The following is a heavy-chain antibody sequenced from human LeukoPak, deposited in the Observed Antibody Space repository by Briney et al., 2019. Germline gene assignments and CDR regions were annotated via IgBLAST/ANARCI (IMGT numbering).Heavy chain of an antibody. Sequence: ASVKVSCKASGYTFTGYYMHWVRQAPGQGLEWMGRINPNSGGTNYAQKFQGRVTMTRDTSISTAYMELSRLRSDDTAVYYCATTTWGRQEWRNPRRGAAMASFDYWGQGTLVTVSS. CDR1: GYTFTGYY. D-gene: IGHD5-18*01. J-gene: IGHJ4*02. CDR3: ATTTWGRQEWRNPRRGAAMASFDY. V-gene: IGHV1-2*06. CDR2: INPNSGGT.